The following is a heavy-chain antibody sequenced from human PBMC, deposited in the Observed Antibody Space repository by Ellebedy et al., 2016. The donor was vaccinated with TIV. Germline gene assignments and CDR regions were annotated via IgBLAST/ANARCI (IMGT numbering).Heavy chain of an antibody. Sequence: ASVKVSCXASGYTFTGYYMHWVRQAPGQGLEWMGWINPNSGGTNYAQKFQGRVTMTRDTSISTAYMELSRLRSDDTAVYYCARDWGFDVVHSFDYWGQGTLVTVSS. CDR3: ARDWGFDVVHSFDY. CDR2: INPNSGGT. J-gene: IGHJ4*02. D-gene: IGHD2-2*01. CDR1: GYTFTGYY. V-gene: IGHV1-2*02.